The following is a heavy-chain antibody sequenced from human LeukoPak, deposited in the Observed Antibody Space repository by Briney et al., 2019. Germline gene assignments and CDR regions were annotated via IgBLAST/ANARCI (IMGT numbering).Heavy chain of an antibody. J-gene: IGHJ4*02. Sequence: GGSLRLSCAASGFTFSSYWMHWVRQAPGKGLVRVSRINSDGSSTSCADSVKGRFTISRDNAKNTLYLQMNSLRAEDTAVYYCARDLTAGMVYWGQGTLVTVSS. CDR2: INSDGSST. CDR3: ARDLTAGMVY. V-gene: IGHV3-74*01. D-gene: IGHD6-13*01. CDR1: GFTFSSYW.